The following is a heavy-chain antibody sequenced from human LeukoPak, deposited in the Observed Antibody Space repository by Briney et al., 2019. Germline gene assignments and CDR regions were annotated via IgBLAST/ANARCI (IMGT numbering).Heavy chain of an antibody. J-gene: IGHJ4*02. V-gene: IGHV3-21*01. CDR3: ARVSGSYYQGDY. Sequence: GGSLRLSCAASGFSFSYYYMNWVRQAPGKGLEWVSSISSSSSSIYYADSVKGRFTISRDNAKNSLYLQMNSLRAEDTAVYYCARVSGSYYQGDYWGQGTLVTVSS. CDR1: GFSFSYYY. CDR2: ISSSSSSI. D-gene: IGHD3-10*01.